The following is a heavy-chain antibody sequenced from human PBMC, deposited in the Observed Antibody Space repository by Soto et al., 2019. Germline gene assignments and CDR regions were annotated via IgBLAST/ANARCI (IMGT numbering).Heavy chain of an antibody. Sequence: QLQLHMSGSGLVKPSQTLSLTCTASGASITYGAYSWSWIRQTPGKGLEWIGYINHLETTFYNPSCESRLTLSIGRTQTQFSLDLKSMSAADRAVYFCARGGGFDSFDYWGQGILVTVSS. D-gene: IGHD3-10*01. J-gene: IGHJ4*02. CDR3: ARGGGFDSFDY. CDR1: GASITYGAYS. V-gene: IGHV4-30-2*01. CDR2: INHLETT.